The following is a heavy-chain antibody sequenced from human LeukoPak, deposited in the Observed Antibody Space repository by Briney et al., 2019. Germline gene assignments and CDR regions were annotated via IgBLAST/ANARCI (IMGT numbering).Heavy chain of an antibody. CDR3: ARSDTAMVDFFDY. D-gene: IGHD5-18*01. Sequence: SVKVSCTASGGTFSSYAISWVRQAPGQGLEWMGGIIPIFGTANYAQKFQGRVTITADESTSTAYMELSSLRSEDTAVYYCARSDTAMVDFFDYWGQGTLVTVSS. CDR2: IIPIFGTA. CDR1: GGTFSSYA. V-gene: IGHV1-69*13. J-gene: IGHJ4*02.